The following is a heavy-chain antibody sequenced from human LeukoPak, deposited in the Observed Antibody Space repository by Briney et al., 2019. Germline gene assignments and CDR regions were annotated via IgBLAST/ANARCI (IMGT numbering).Heavy chain of an antibody. CDR2: ISGSGGST. D-gene: IGHD2-2*01. J-gene: IGHJ4*02. CDR1: GFTFSSYA. CDR3: AKDLNIVVVPVASFDY. Sequence: QAGGSLRLSCAASGFTFSSYAMSWVRQAPGKGLEWVSAISGSGGSTYNADSVKGRFTISRDNSKNTLNLQMNSLRAEATAVYYCAKDLNIVVVPVASFDYWGQGTLVTVSS. V-gene: IGHV3-23*01.